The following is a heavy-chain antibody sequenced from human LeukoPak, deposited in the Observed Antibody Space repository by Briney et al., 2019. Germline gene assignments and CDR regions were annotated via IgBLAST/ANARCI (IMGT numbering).Heavy chain of an antibody. CDR3: ARGGYDFWSGYYSQNWFDP. D-gene: IGHD3-3*01. J-gene: IGHJ5*02. Sequence: VASVKVSCKASGYTFTSYYMHWVRQAPGQGLEWMGIINPSGGSTSYAQKFQGRVTMTRDTSTSTVYMELSSLRSEDTAVYYCARGGYDFWSGYYSQNWFDPWGQGTLVTASS. CDR1: GYTFTSYY. CDR2: INPSGGST. V-gene: IGHV1-46*01.